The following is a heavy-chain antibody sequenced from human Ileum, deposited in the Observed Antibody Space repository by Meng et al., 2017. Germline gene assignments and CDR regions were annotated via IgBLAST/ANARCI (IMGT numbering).Heavy chain of an antibody. Sequence: SETLSLTCTASGGSISSYYWSWIRQPPGKGLEWIGYIYYSGSTNYNPSLKSRVTISVDTSKNQFSLKLSSVTAADTAVYYCARGVSWMYGSGSYYSWFDPWGQGTLVTVSS. CDR3: ARGVSWMYGSGSYYSWFDP. V-gene: IGHV4-59*01. D-gene: IGHD3-10*01. J-gene: IGHJ5*02. CDR2: IYYSGST. CDR1: GGSISSYY.